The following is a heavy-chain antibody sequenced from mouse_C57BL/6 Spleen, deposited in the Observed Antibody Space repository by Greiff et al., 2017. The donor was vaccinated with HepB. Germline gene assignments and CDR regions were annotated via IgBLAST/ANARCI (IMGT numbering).Heavy chain of an antibody. Sequence: EVMLVESGGGLVKPGGSLKLSCAASGFTLSSYTMSWVRQTPEKRLEWVATISGGGGNTYYPDSVKGRFTISRDNAKNTLYLQMSSLRSEDTALYYCASSSNWFAYWGQGTLVTVSA. CDR1: GFTLSSYT. CDR2: ISGGGGNT. V-gene: IGHV5-9*01. CDR3: ASSSNWFAY. J-gene: IGHJ3*01. D-gene: IGHD2-10*02.